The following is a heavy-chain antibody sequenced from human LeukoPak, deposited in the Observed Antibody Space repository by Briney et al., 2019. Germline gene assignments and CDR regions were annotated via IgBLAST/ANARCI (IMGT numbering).Heavy chain of an antibody. CDR3: VKVGTGTVDF. Sequence: SETLSLTCTVSGASISGYYWGWIRQSPGKGLEWIGYIHYGGDTNYVPSLKSRVSISVDTSKNQFSLKLTSLTAADTAVYYCVKVGTGTVDFWGQGTLVSISS. CDR1: GASISGYY. J-gene: IGHJ4*02. V-gene: IGHV4-59*01. CDR2: IHYGGDT. D-gene: IGHD1-1*01.